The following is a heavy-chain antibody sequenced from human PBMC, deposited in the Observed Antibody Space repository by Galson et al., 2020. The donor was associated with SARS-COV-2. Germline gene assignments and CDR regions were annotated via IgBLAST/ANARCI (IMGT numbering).Heavy chain of an antibody. Sequence: SQASETLSLTCAVYGGSFSGHYWNWIRQSPGKGLQWIGEISHSGSTNYISSLRSRVTISVDRSKNQFSLRLRSVTAADTAVYYCVSASRPPVVSVFIGGPNNFDYWSQGTRVTVSS. V-gene: IGHV4-34*01. J-gene: IGHJ4*02. CDR1: GGSFSGHY. CDR2: ISHSGST. CDR3: VSASRPPVVSVFIGGPNNFDY. D-gene: IGHD2-15*01.